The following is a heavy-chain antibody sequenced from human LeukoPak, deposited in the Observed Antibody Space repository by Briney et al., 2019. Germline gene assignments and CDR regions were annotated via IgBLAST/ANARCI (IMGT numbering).Heavy chain of an antibody. CDR1: GFTFSSYA. J-gene: IGHJ5*02. Sequence: GGSLRLSCAASGFTFSSYAMSWVRQAPGKGLEWVSAISGSGGSTYYADSLKGRFTISRDNSKNTLYLQMNSLRAEDTAVYYCAHPTEYSSSWYGDWFDPWGQGTLVTVTS. V-gene: IGHV3-23*01. D-gene: IGHD6-13*01. CDR2: ISGSGGST. CDR3: AHPTEYSSSWYGDWFDP.